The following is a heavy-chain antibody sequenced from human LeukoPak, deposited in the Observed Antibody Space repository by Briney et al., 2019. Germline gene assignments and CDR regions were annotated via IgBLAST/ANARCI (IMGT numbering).Heavy chain of an antibody. Sequence: GGSLRLSCAASGFTVSSIYMRWIRQAPGKGLEWVSLIYTGGTTYYADSVKGRFTISRDNSKNTVYLQMNSLRAGDTAVYYCARCRGDCPIDYWGQGTLVTVSS. V-gene: IGHV3-53*01. CDR2: IYTGGTT. CDR3: ARCRGDCPIDY. D-gene: IGHD2-21*02. CDR1: GFTVSSIY. J-gene: IGHJ4*02.